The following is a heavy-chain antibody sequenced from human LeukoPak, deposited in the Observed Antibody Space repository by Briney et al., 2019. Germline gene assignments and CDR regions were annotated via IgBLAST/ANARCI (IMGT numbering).Heavy chain of an antibody. CDR2: ISWNSGTI. J-gene: IGHJ1*01. CDR1: GFAFDNYA. V-gene: IGHV3-9*01. Sequence: GGSLRLSCAASGFAFDNYAMNWVRQVPGKGLEWISLISWNSGTIGYADSVKGRFTISRDNANNFLYLQMNSLRAEDTALYYCARAYKDRSLAGKKEFFQHWGQGTLVTVSS. D-gene: IGHD6-19*01. CDR3: ARAYKDRSLAGKKEFFQH.